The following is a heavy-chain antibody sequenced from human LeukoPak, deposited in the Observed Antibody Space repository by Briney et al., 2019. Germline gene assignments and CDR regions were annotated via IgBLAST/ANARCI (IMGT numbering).Heavy chain of an antibody. D-gene: IGHD3-3*01. CDR2: IIPILGIA. CDR1: GGTFSSYA. Sequence: ASVKVSCKASGGTFSSYAISWVRQAPGQGLEWMGRIIPILGIANYAQKFQGRVTITADKSTSTAYMELSSLRSDDTAVYYCARAPPYYDFWSGYSSYYYYGMDVWGQGTTVTVSS. V-gene: IGHV1-69*04. CDR3: ARAPPYYDFWSGYSSYYYYGMDV. J-gene: IGHJ6*02.